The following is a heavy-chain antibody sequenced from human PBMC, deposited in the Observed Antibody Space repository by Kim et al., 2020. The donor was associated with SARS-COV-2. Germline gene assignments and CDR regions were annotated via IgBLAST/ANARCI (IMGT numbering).Heavy chain of an antibody. CDR3: ARVRGRAFDQVSFDF. D-gene: IGHD1-26*01. J-gene: IGHJ4*02. CDR2: LSNRGRPI. V-gene: IGHV3-48*02. Sequence: GGSLRLSCAVSGFTLTAQSVAWIRQAPGKGLEWISYLSNRGRPIYYADSVKGRFTISRDIAKNSVYLQMNSLRDEDTAVYYCARVRGRAFDQVSFDFWGQGTLVTVSS. CDR1: GFTLTAQS.